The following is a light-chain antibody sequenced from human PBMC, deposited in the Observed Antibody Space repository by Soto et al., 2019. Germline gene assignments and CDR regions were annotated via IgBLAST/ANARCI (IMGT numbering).Light chain of an antibody. V-gene: IGLV2-14*01. CDR3: SSYTSSPTVV. CDR1: SSDVGGYSY. J-gene: IGLJ2*01. CDR2: DVR. Sequence: QSALTQPASVSGSPGQSITISCTGTSSDVGGYSYVSWYQQHPGKAPKLMIYDVRNRPSGVSNRFSGSRSGNTASLTISGLQAEDEADYYCSSYTSSPTVVFGGGTKLTVL.